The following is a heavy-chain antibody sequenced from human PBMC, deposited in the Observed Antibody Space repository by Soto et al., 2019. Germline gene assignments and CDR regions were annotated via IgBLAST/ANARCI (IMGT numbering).Heavy chain of an antibody. V-gene: IGHV1-18*04. Sequence: QVQLLQSGAEVKKPGASVKVSCKASGYKFTTYGITWVRQAPGQGLEWLGGISTYNGNTDYAQNLQDRVTMPTETSTGTAYLGVRSLTSDDTAVYFCARGLVTNGLDVWGQGTMVTVSS. CDR3: ARGLVTNGLDV. CDR1: GYKFTTYG. J-gene: IGHJ6*02. D-gene: IGHD2-21*02. CDR2: ISTYNGNT.